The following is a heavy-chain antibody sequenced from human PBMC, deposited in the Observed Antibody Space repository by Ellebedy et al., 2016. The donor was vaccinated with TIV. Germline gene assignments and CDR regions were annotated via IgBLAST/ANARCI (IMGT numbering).Heavy chain of an antibody. CDR2: IYPGDFDT. Sequence: ASVKVSCKGSGYSFTNYWIGWVRQMPGKGLEWMGIIYPGDFDTRYSPSFQGQVTISADKSITTAYLQWSSLKASDTAMYYCVRHGVAARPAAFDIWGQGIMVTVSS. V-gene: IGHV5-51*01. CDR1: GYSFTNYW. D-gene: IGHD6-6*01. CDR3: VRHGVAARPAAFDI. J-gene: IGHJ3*02.